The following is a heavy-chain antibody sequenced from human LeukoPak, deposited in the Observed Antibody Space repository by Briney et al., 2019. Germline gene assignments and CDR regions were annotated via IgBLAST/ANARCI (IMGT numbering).Heavy chain of an antibody. D-gene: IGHD6-13*01. CDR1: GFTFSRFA. V-gene: IGHV3-30-3*01. J-gene: IGHJ4*02. CDR3: ARDREAVGSLDY. Sequence: GRSLRLSCAASGFTFSRFAMHWVRQAPGKGLEWVAVISYVGSSKYYADSVKGRLTISRDNSRNTLYLQMNSLRAEDTAVYYCARDREAVGSLDYWGQGTLVTVSS. CDR2: ISYVGSSK.